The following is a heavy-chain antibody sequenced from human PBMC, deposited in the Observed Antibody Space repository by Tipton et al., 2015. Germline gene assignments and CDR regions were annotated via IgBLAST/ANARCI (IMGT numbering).Heavy chain of an antibody. Sequence: TLSLTCNVSGDSIMSYYWSWVRQPPGKGLEWIGEIFHTGNTNYNPSLMSRLAISVDKSKNQFSLKLSSVTAADTAVYFCARDGRYDILTGHSHQYGMDVWGQGTTVTVSS. J-gene: IGHJ6*02. CDR2: IFHTGNT. D-gene: IGHD3-9*01. CDR1: GDSIMSYY. CDR3: ARDGRYDILTGHSHQYGMDV. V-gene: IGHV4-59*12.